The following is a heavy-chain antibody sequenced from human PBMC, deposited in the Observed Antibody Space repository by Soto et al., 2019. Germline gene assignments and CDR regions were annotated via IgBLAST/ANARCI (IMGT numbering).Heavy chain of an antibody. Sequence: EVQLVESGGGLVQPGGSLRLSCAASGFTFSSYWMHWVRQAPGKGLVWVSRINSDGSSTSYADSVKGRFTISRDNAKNTLYLQMNSLGAEDTAVYYCVRTSLVVAAATREDYWGQGTLVTVSS. D-gene: IGHD2-15*01. CDR1: GFTFSSYW. CDR3: VRTSLVVAAATREDY. V-gene: IGHV3-74*01. CDR2: INSDGSST. J-gene: IGHJ4*02.